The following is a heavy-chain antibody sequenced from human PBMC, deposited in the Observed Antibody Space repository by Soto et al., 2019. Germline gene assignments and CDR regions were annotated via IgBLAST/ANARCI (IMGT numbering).Heavy chain of an antibody. Sequence: GGSLRLSCVASGFTFSSYSIVWVRQAPGKGLEWVSYIFTTGTTMYYADSVKGRFTVSRDNSKNTLYLQMIGLRAEDTAVYYCAKNGSPSGDHKNCYFDLWSRGALVTVSS. D-gene: IGHD5-12*01. J-gene: IGHJ2*01. V-gene: IGHV3-48*01. CDR2: IFTTGTTM. CDR3: AKNGSPSGDHKNCYFDL. CDR1: GFTFSSYS.